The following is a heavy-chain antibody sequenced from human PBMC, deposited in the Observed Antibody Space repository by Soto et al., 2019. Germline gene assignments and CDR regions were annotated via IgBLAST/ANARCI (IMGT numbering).Heavy chain of an antibody. CDR1: GGSISSGGYS. CDR3: ARGGSSGYYYWFDP. D-gene: IGHD3-22*01. J-gene: IGHJ5*02. CDR2: IYHSGST. Sequence: QLQLQESGSGLVKPSQTLSLTCAVSGGSISSGGYSWSWIRQPPGKGLEWIGYIYHSGSTYYNPALRSRVTISVDRSKNQFSLKLSSVTAADTAVYYCARGGSSGYYYWFDPWGQGTLVTVSS. V-gene: IGHV4-30-2*01.